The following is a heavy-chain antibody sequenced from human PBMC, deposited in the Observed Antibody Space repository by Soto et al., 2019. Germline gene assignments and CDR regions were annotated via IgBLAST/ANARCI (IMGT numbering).Heavy chain of an antibody. V-gene: IGHV4-31*03. CDR1: GGSISSGGYY. CDR3: ASAPPDYYDSSGYPIYYFDY. J-gene: IGHJ4*02. D-gene: IGHD3-22*01. CDR2: IYYSGST. Sequence: QVQLQESGPGLVKPSQTLSLTCTVSGGSISSGGYYWSWIRQHPGKGLEWIGYIYYSGSTYYNPSLKSRLTISVETYRNQFSLKLRSVTAADTAVYYCASAPPDYYDSSGYPIYYFDYWGQGTLVTVSS.